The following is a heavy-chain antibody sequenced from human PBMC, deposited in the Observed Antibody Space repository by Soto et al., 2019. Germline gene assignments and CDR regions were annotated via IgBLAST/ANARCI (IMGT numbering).Heavy chain of an antibody. J-gene: IGHJ5*02. CDR1: RYTFTSYD. CDR2: MNPNSGNT. D-gene: IGHD2-15*01. Sequence: GASVKVSCKASRYTFTSYDINWVRQATGQGLEWMGWMNPNSGNTGYAQKFQGRVTMTRNTSISTAYMELSSLRSEDTAVYYCARGADCSGGSCYSGWFDPWGQGTLVTVSS. CDR3: ARGADCSGGSCYSGWFDP. V-gene: IGHV1-8*01.